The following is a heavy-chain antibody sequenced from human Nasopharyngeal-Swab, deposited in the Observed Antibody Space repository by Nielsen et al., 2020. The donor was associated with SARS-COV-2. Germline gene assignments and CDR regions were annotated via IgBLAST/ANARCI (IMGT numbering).Heavy chain of an antibody. CDR2: IYPGDPDT. V-gene: IGHV5-51*01. Sequence: GGSLRLSCKGSGYSFTSYWIGWVRQMPGKGLEWMGIIYPGDPDTRYSPSFQGQVTISADKSISTAYLQWSSLKASDTAMYYCARHAGSGWYGVDYWGQGTLVTVSS. CDR3: ARHAGSGWYGVDY. D-gene: IGHD6-19*01. J-gene: IGHJ4*02. CDR1: GYSFTSYW.